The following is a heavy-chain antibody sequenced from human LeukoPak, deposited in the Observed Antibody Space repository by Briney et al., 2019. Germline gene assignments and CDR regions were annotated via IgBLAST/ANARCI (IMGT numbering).Heavy chain of an antibody. V-gene: IGHV5-10-1*01. D-gene: IGHD3-9*01. J-gene: IGHJ4*02. Sequence: GESLKISFKGSGYSFTSSWINWVRQMPGKGLEWMGRIDPSDSYTNYSPSFQGHVTISADKSISTAYLQWSSLKASDTAMYYCAREYYDILTGYYLDYWGQGTLVTVSS. CDR1: GYSFTSSW. CDR2: IDPSDSYT. CDR3: AREYYDILTGYYLDY.